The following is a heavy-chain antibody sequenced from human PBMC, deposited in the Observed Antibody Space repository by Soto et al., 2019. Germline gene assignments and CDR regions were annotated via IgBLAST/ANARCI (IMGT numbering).Heavy chain of an antibody. CDR2: TYYRSKWYN. CDR3: ARALAKRGGSAGFEY. Sequence: SQSLSLTCAISGYSVSSNSAAWSWIIQSPSRGLEWLGRTYYRSKWYNDYAVSVKSRITINPDTSKNQFSLQLNSVTPEDTAVYYCARALAKRGGSAGFEYWGQGTLVTVSS. CDR1: GYSVSSNSAA. V-gene: IGHV6-1*01. J-gene: IGHJ4*02. D-gene: IGHD1-26*01.